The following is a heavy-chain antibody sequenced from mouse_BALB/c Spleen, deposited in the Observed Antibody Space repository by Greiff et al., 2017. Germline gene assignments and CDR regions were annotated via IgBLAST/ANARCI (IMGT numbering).Heavy chain of an antibody. CDR2: ISNGGGST. V-gene: IGHV5-12-2*01. D-gene: IGHD1-1*01. J-gene: IGHJ4*01. CDR1: GFTFSSYT. Sequence: EVKLMESGGGLVQPGGSLKLSCAASGFTFSSYTMSWVRQTPEKRLEWVAYISNGGGSTYYPDTVKGRFTISRDNAKNTLYLQMSSLKSEDTAMYYCARGLRGMDYWGQGTSVTVSS. CDR3: ARGLRGMDY.